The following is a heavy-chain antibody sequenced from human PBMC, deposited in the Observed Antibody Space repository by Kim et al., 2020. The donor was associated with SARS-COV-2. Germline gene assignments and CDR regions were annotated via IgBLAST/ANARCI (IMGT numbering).Heavy chain of an antibody. V-gene: IGHV4-59*01. Sequence: SETLSLTCTVSGGSISSYYWSWIRQPPGKGLEWIGYIYYSGSTNYNPSLKSRVTISVDTSKNQFSLKLSSVTAADTAVYYCARATTVVTPPTFDYWGQGT. CDR1: GGSISSYY. J-gene: IGHJ4*02. D-gene: IGHD4-17*01. CDR2: IYYSGST. CDR3: ARATTVVTPPTFDY.